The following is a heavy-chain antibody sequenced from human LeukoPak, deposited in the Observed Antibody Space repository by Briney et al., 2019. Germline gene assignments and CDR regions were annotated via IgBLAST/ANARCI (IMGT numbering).Heavy chain of an antibody. CDR2: ISGSGGST. CDR3: AKDWYYDFWSGFGAFDI. V-gene: IGHV3-23*01. J-gene: IGHJ3*02. Sequence: GGSLRLSCAASGFTFSSYAMSWVRQAPGKGLEWVSAISGSGGSTYYADSVKGRFTISRDNSKNTLYLQMNSLRAEDTAVYYCAKDWYYDFWSGFGAFDIWGQGTMVTVSS. D-gene: IGHD3-3*01. CDR1: GFTFSSYA.